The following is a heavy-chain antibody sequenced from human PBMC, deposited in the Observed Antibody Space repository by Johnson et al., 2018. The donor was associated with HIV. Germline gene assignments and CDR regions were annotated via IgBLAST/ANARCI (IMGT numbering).Heavy chain of an antibody. D-gene: IGHD1-26*01. CDR1: GFTFSSYA. CDR3: ARDSKWEKAFDI. CDR2: ISYDGSNK. J-gene: IGHJ3*02. V-gene: IGHV3-30*04. Sequence: QVQLVESGGGVVQPGRSLRLSCAASGFTFSSYAMHWVRQAPGKGLEWVAVISYDGSNKYYADSVKGRFTISRDNSKNTLYLQMNSLRAEDTAVYYCARDSKWEKAFDIWGQGTMVTVFS.